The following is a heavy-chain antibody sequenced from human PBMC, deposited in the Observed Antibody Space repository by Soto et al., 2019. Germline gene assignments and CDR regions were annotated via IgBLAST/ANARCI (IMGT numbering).Heavy chain of an antibody. CDR1: GGSVSSGNYY. CDR3: ARWSTTIVAAGRYYFDF. D-gene: IGHD6-13*01. CDR2: IQKSGNT. Sequence: SETLSLTCTVSGGSVSSGNYYWSWIRQPPGKGLEWIGYIQKSGNTDYSTSLKSRVIMSIDTSKNQFSLKLTSVTAADTAVYFCARWSTTIVAAGRYYFDFWGQGTLVTVYS. V-gene: IGHV4-61*01. J-gene: IGHJ4*02.